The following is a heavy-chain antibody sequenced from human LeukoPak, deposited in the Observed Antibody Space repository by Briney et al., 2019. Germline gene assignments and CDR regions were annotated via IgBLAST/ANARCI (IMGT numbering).Heavy chain of an antibody. J-gene: IGHJ4*02. V-gene: IGHV3-48*01. D-gene: IGHD2-15*01. CDR1: GFTFSSYS. Sequence: PGGSLRLSCAASGFTFSSYSMNCVRQAPGKGLEWVSYISSSSSTIYYADSVKGRFTISRDNAKNSLYLQMNRLRAEDTAVYYCARTCSRGSCYSSGFDYWGQGTLVTVSS. CDR3: ARTCSRGSCYSSGFDY. CDR2: ISSSSSTI.